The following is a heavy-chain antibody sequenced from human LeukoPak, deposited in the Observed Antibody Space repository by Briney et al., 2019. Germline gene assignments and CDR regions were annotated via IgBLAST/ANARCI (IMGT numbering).Heavy chain of an antibody. CDR1: GFTFSGYE. Sequence: GGSLRLSCAASGFTFSGYEMSWVREAPGKGLEWVAYITSSGRIIYYADSVKGGFTISRDNAKNSLYLQMNSLRAEDTAVYYCASTGGYGTGTYDYYYFGMDVWGQGTTVTVSS. CDR2: ITSSGRII. CDR3: ASTGGYGTGTYDYYYFGMDV. V-gene: IGHV3-48*03. D-gene: IGHD3-10*01. J-gene: IGHJ6*02.